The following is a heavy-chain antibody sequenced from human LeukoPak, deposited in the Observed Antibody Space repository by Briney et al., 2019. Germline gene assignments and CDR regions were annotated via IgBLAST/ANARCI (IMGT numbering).Heavy chain of an antibody. CDR3: AKEGYSGHFDY. J-gene: IGHJ4*02. D-gene: IGHD5-12*01. V-gene: IGHV3-33*06. CDR1: GFTFSSYG. CDR2: IWYDGSNK. Sequence: GGSLRLSCAASGFTFSSYGMHWARQAPGKGLEWVAVIWYDGSNKYYADSVKGRFTISRDNSKNTLYLQMNSLRAEDTAVYYCAKEGYSGHFDYWGQGTLVTVSS.